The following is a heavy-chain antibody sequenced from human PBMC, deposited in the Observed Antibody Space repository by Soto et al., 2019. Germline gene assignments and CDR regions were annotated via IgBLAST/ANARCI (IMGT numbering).Heavy chain of an antibody. CDR1: GFTVSSSY. CDR2: IYSDGNT. CDR3: ARQVGLCWYFDL. Sequence: EVQLVESGGGLVQPGGSLRLSCAASGFTVSSSYMGWVRQAPGKGLEWLSAIYSDGNTYYADSVKGRFTIYRDNSKDTMYALMNSLRADDTAIYYCARQVGLCWYFDLWGRGTLVTVSS. V-gene: IGHV3-66*04. D-gene: IGHD1-26*01. J-gene: IGHJ2*01.